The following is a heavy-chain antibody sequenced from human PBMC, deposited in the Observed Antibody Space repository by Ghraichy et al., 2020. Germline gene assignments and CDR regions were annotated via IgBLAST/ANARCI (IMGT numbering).Heavy chain of an antibody. V-gene: IGHV3-7*01. Sequence: GGSLRLSCAASGFTFSNFWVSWVRQAPGKGLEWVANIKPDGSEKYYVDSVRGRFTISRDYAKNSLFLQMNSLRAEDTAVYYCARESAPIFDYCGQGTPVTVSS. CDR1: GFTFSNFW. CDR2: IKPDGSEK. D-gene: IGHD3-3*01. J-gene: IGHJ4*02. CDR3: ARESAPIFDY.